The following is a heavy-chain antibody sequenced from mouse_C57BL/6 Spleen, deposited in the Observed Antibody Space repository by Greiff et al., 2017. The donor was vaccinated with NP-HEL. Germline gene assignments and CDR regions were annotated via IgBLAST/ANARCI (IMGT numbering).Heavy chain of an antibody. CDR1: GYSFTDYN. D-gene: IGHD2-5*01. Sequence: VQLQQSGPELVKPGASVKISCKASGYSFTDYNMNWVKQSNGKSLEWIGVIYPNYGTTSYNQKFKGKATLTVDQSSSTAYMQLNDLTSNDSAVYDGASYFYYRNTYGAMDYWGQGTSVTVSS. V-gene: IGHV1-39*01. J-gene: IGHJ4*01. CDR2: IYPNYGTT. CDR3: ASYFYYRNTYGAMDY.